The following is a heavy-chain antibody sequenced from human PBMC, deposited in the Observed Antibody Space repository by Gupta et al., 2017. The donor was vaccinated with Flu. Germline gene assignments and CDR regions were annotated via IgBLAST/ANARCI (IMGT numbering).Heavy chain of an antibody. CDR1: GFTLRNYA. CDR2: LSARGRSS. Sequence: EVQLLESGGGLVQPGGSLRLSCAVSGFTLRNYAMSWGRQAPGKGLEWVSGLSARGRSSSYADSVQGRFTIALYNSMNTLYLQINXLXAEDTAXYYFEGQGSGLDYWGPGTLVTVSS. J-gene: IGHJ4*02. V-gene: IGHV3-23*01. D-gene: IGHD2-15*01. CDR3: EGQGSGLDY.